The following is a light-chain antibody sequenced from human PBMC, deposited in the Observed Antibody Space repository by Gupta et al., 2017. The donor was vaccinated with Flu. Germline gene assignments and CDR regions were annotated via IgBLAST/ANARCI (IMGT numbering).Light chain of an antibody. CDR1: SGSIASNY. V-gene: IGLV6-57*01. CDR3: QSYDSSNLWV. CDR2: EDN. Sequence: FMLTQPPSVSESPGKTVTISCTRSSGSIASNYVQWYQQRPGSSPTTVIYEDNHRPSGVPDRFSGSSDSSSNSASLTISGLKTEDEADYYCQSYDSSNLWVFGGGTKLTVL. J-gene: IGLJ3*02.